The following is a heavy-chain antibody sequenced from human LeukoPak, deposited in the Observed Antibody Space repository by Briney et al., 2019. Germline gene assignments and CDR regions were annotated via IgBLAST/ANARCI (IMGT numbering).Heavy chain of an antibody. CDR2: IYRSGNT. J-gene: IGHJ4*02. D-gene: IGHD3-16*01. V-gene: IGHV4-4*02. Sequence: PSGTLSLTCAVSGGSISRGNWWSWVRQPPGRGLERIGVIYRSGNTNYNPPLESGATLSVDTSKNHFSLKVNSVTAADTAMYHCAGYIIPYTFGYWGQGTLVTLSS. CDR1: GGSISRGNW. CDR3: AGYIIPYTFGY.